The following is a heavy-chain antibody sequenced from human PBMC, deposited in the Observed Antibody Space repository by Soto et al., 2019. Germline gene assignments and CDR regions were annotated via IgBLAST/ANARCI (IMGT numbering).Heavy chain of an antibody. J-gene: IGHJ4*02. CDR2: ISAHNGNT. Sequence: QVHLVQSGAEVKKPGASVKVSCKGSGYDFTTYGITWVRQAPGQGLEWMSWISAHNGNTDYEQKLQGRFTETRDTSTSTAYMEVRGVRADDTAVYYCGRGRYGDYWGQGALVTVSS. V-gene: IGHV1-18*01. D-gene: IGHD1-1*01. CDR1: GYDFTTYG. CDR3: GRGRYGDY.